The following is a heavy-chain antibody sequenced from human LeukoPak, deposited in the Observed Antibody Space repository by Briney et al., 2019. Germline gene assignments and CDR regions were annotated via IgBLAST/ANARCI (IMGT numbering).Heavy chain of an antibody. CDR3: ARRTGDKGAFDI. D-gene: IGHD7-27*01. V-gene: IGHV3-74*01. CDR2: INNDGSST. CDR1: GFTFSSYW. Sequence: PGGSLRLSCAASGFTFSSYWMHWVRQAPGKGLVWVSRINNDGSSTSYADSVKGRFTISRDNDKNTLYLQMNSLRAEDTAVYYCARRTGDKGAFDIWGQGTMVTVSS. J-gene: IGHJ3*02.